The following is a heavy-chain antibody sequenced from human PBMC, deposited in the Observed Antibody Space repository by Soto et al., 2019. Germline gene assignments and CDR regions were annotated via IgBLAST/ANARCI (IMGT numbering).Heavy chain of an antibody. D-gene: IGHD3-3*01. CDR1: GGTFSSYA. Sequence: QVQLVQSGAEVKKPGSSVKVSCKASGGTFSSYAISWVRQAPGQGLEWMGGIIPIFGTANYAQKFQGRVTITADESTSTAYMELSSLRSEDTAVYYCARGPGPYYDFWSGYYSPPEYWGQGTLVTVSS. CDR3: ARGPGPYYDFWSGYYSPPEY. CDR2: IIPIFGTA. J-gene: IGHJ4*02. V-gene: IGHV1-69*01.